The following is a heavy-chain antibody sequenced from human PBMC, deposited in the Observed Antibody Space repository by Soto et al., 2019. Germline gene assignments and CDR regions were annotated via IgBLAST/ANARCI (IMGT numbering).Heavy chain of an antibody. J-gene: IGHJ6*03. V-gene: IGHV3-9*01. D-gene: IGHD6-6*01. CDR1: GFTFDDYA. CDR2: ISWNSGSI. CDR3: AKDGQLVPGDSDYYYYMDV. Sequence: GGSLRLSCAASGFTFDDYAMHWVRQAPGKGLEWVSGISWNSGSIGYADSVKGRFTISRDNAKNSLYLQMNSLRAEDTALYYYAKDGQLVPGDSDYYYYMDVWGKGTTVTVSS.